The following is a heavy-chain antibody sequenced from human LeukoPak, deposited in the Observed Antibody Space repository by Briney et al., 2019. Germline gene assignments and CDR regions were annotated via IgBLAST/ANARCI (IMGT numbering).Heavy chain of an antibody. V-gene: IGHV4-34*01. CDR2: IYHSGST. Sequence: PSETLSLTCAVYGGSFSGYYWSWIRQPPGKGLEWIGYIYHSGSTYYNPSLKSRVTISVDRSKNQFSLKLSSVTAADTAVYYCARARDYGDYLGAFDIWGQGTMVTVSS. D-gene: IGHD4-17*01. CDR1: GGSFSGYY. J-gene: IGHJ3*02. CDR3: ARARDYGDYLGAFDI.